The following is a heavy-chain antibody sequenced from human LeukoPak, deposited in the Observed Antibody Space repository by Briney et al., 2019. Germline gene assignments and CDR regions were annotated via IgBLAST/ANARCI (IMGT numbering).Heavy chain of an antibody. D-gene: IGHD3-3*01. J-gene: IGHJ4*02. CDR1: GGTFSSYA. Sequence: ASVKVSCKASGGTFSSYAISWVRQAPGQGLEWMGWIIPNFGTANYAQKFQGRVTITADESTSTAYMELSSLRSEDTAVYYCARSLIGGGLEWLSTGYDYWGQGTLVAVSS. CDR2: IIPNFGTA. CDR3: ARSLIGGGLEWLSTGYDY. V-gene: IGHV1-69*13.